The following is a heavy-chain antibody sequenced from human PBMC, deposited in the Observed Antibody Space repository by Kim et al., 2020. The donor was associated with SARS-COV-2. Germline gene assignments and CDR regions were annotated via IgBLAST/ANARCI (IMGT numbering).Heavy chain of an antibody. CDR3: ARSIAVAGYYFDY. J-gene: IGHJ4*02. D-gene: IGHD6-19*01. V-gene: IGHV1-69*01. Sequence: AQKFQGRVTITADDSTSTAYMELSSLRSEDTAVYYCARSIAVAGYYFDYWGQGTLVTVSS.